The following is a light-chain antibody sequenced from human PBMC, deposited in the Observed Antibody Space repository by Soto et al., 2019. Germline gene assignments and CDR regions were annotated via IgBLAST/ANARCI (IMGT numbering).Light chain of an antibody. J-gene: IGKJ2*01. Sequence: EIVLTQSPATLSLSPGERATLSCRASQSVGSYLDWYQQKPGQAPRLLIYDASNRATGIPARFSGSGSGTEFTLTISSLQSEDFVVYYCQQYNNWPPYTFGQGTKLEIK. V-gene: IGKV3-11*01. CDR2: DAS. CDR3: QQYNNWPPYT. CDR1: QSVGSY.